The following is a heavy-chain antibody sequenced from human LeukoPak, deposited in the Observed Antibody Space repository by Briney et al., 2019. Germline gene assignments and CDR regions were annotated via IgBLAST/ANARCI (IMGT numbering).Heavy chain of an antibody. CDR1: GFLFNTYG. D-gene: IGHD3-3*01. Sequence: PGGPLTLSCAVSGFLFNTYGMHWVRHARDEGREGVAFIRYDENNKYYADSGKGRFTISRDNSKNTLYLQMNRLRAEDTAVYYCAKLVGMDYDFWSGTVDYWGQGTLVTVSS. CDR3: AKLVGMDYDFWSGTVDY. CDR2: IRYDENNK. V-gene: IGHV3-30*02. J-gene: IGHJ4*02.